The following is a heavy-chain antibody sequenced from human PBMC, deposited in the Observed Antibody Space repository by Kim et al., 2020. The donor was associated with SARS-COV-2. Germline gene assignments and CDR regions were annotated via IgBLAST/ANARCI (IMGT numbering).Heavy chain of an antibody. CDR1: DDYIRSGDYF. CDR3: ARAYYDWWFDP. V-gene: IGHV4-30-4*01. CDR2: IHYSGST. Sequence: SETLSLTCTVSDDYIRSGDYFWSWIRQSPGKGLEWIGNIHYSGSTSYNPSLKGRFTLSIDTSKNQFSLTLPSVTAADTAVYYCARAYYDWWFDPWGQGA. D-gene: IGHD3-9*01. J-gene: IGHJ5*02.